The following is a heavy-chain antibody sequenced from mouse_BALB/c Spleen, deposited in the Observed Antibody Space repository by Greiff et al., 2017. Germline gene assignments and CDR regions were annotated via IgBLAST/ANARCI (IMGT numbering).Heavy chain of an antibody. CDR3: ARASYYGSSPYAMDY. CDR2: IWAGGST. CDR1: GFSLTSYG. Sequence: QVQLKESGPGLVAPSQSLSITCTVSGFSLTSYGVHWVRQPPGKGLEWLGVIWAGGSTNYNSALMSRLSISKDNSKSQVFLKMNSLQTDDTAMYYCARASYYGSSPYAMDYWGQGTSVTVSS. J-gene: IGHJ4*01. D-gene: IGHD1-1*01. V-gene: IGHV2-9*02.